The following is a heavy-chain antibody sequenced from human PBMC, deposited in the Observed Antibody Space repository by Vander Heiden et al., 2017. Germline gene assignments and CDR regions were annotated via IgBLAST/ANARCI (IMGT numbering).Heavy chain of an antibody. CDR2: ITGGGVTT. D-gene: IGHD6-6*01. Sequence: VQLLESGGDLVQPGGSLRLSCAGSGFTFINHAMIWVPQSPGKGLEWVSAITGGGVTTYYADSVRGRFTISRDNSINTLYLQMNSLRGEDTAVYYCARAPAIAGRSYFYYGMRSGAKGPRSTS. CDR3: ARAPAIAGRSYFYYGMRS. CDR1: GFTFINHA. J-gene: IGHJ6*02. V-gene: IGHV3-23*01.